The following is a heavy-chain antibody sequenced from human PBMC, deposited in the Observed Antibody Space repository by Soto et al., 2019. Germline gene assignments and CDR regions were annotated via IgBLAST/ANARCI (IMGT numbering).Heavy chain of an antibody. V-gene: IGHV3-30-3*01. D-gene: IGHD5-12*01. J-gene: IGHJ4*02. CDR1: GFTFSSYA. CDR2: ISYDGSNK. Sequence: QVQLVESGGGVVQPGRSLRLSCAASGFTFSSYAMHWVRQAPGKGLEWVAGISYDGSNKYYADSVKGRFTISRDNSKNTLYLQMNSLRAEDTAVYYCARDRGVGGYNLWYFDYWGQGTLVTVSS. CDR3: ARDRGVGGYNLWYFDY.